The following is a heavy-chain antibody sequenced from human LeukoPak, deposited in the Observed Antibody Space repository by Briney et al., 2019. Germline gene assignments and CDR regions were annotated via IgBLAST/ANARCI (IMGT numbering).Heavy chain of an antibody. J-gene: IGHJ4*02. V-gene: IGHV4-59*01. CDR2: IYYSGST. Sequence: SETLSLTCTVSGGSIISYYWSWIRQPPGKGLEWIGYIYYSGSTNYNPSLKSRVTISVDTSKNQFSLKLSSVTAADTAVYYCARWDGFVDYWGQGTLVTVSS. D-gene: IGHD3-10*01. CDR1: GGSIISYY. CDR3: ARWDGFVDY.